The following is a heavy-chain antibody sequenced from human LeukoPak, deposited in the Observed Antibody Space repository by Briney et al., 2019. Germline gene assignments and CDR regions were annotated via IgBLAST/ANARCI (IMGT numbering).Heavy chain of an antibody. V-gene: IGHV7-4-1*02. J-gene: IGHJ3*02. D-gene: IGHD3-22*01. CDR1: GYTFTSYA. CDR2: INTNAGNP. CDR3: ARDQGLGYYDSSGYYYPDAFDI. Sequence: ASVKVSCKASGYTFTSYAMNWVRQAPGQGLEWMGWINTNAGNPTYAQGFTGRFVFSLDTSVSTAYLQISSLKAEDTAVYYCARDQGLGYYDSSGYYYPDAFDIWGQGTMVTVSS.